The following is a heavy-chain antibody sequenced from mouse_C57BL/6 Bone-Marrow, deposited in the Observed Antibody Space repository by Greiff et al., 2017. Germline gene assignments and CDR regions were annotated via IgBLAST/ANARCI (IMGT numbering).Heavy chain of an antibody. V-gene: IGHV1-18*01. Sequence: VQLQQSGPELVKPGASVKIPCKASGYTFTDYNMDWVKQSHGKSLEWIGDINPNNGGTIYNQKFKGKATLTVDKSSSTAYMELRSLTSEDTAVYYCARAHCSNYRFAYWGQGTLVTVSA. D-gene: IGHD2-5*01. CDR3: ARAHCSNYRFAY. CDR2: INPNNGGT. CDR1: GYTFTDYN. J-gene: IGHJ3*01.